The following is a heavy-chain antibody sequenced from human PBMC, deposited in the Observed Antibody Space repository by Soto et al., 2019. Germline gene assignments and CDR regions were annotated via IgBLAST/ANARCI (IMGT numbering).Heavy chain of an antibody. CDR2: IFYLGNT. CDR1: GGSISSGGYY. CDR3: ARDQTIAVAGPYLDV. V-gene: IGHV4-31*03. D-gene: IGHD6-13*01. J-gene: IGHJ6*03. Sequence: QVQLQESGPGLVKPSQTLSLTCSVSGGSISSGGYYWSWIRQRPGMGLEWIGYIFYLGNTYYKPSLTRRLTLSVDTSKNQFTLDLPAVSAADTAVYYCARDQTIAVAGPYLDVWGKGTTVTVSS.